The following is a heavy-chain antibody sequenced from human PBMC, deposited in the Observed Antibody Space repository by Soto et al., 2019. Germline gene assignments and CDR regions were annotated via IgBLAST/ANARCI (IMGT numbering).Heavy chain of an antibody. V-gene: IGHV3-33*01. CDR1: GFTFSSYG. CDR3: ARDLTYDSSGYPP. CDR2: IWYDGSNK. D-gene: IGHD3-22*01. J-gene: IGHJ3*01. Sequence: QVQLVESGGGVVQPGRSLRLSCAASGFTFSSYGRHWVRQAPGKGLEWVAVIWYDGSNKYYADSVKGRFTISRDNSKNTVYVQMNSLRAEDTAVYYCARDLTYDSSGYPPWGQGTMVTVSS.